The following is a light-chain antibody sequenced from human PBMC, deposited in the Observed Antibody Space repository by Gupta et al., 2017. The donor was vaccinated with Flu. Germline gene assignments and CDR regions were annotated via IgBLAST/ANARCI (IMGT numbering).Light chain of an antibody. J-gene: IGLJ3*02. CDR3: GLYKSNGVLL. CDR2: NTN. V-gene: IGLV8-61*01. Sequence: QTVLTQEPSFSVAPGGAVTLTCALTSGSVSSYNYPAWYQQTAGQPPRTLIYNTNIRSSGVPDRFSGSILGDNAALTITGAQPDDESEYYCGLYKSNGVLLFGGGTKLTVL. CDR1: SGSVSSYNY.